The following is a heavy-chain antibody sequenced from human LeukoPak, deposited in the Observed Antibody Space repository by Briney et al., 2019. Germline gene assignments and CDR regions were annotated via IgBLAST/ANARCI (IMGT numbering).Heavy chain of an antibody. CDR2: INHSGST. CDR3: ARVVRGYAFDI. D-gene: IGHD3-10*01. Sequence: SETLSLICAVYGGSFSGYYWSWIRQPPGKGLEWIGEINHSGSTNYNPSLKSRVTISVDTSKNQFSLKLSSVTAADTAVYYCARVVRGYAFDIWGQGTMVTVSS. V-gene: IGHV4-34*01. J-gene: IGHJ3*02. CDR1: GGSFSGYY.